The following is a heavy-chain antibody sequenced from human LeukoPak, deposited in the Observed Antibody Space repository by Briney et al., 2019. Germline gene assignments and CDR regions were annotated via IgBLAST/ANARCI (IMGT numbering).Heavy chain of an antibody. D-gene: IGHD2-21*02. CDR1: GGSISSSSYY. J-gene: IGHJ4*02. Sequence: SETLSLTCTVSGGSISSSSYYWGWIRQPPGKGLEWIGSIYYSGSTYYNPSLKSRVTISVDTSKNQFSLKLSSVTAADTAVYYCARDLGVTPDYWGQGTLVTVSS. V-gene: IGHV4-39*07. CDR2: IYYSGST. CDR3: ARDLGVTPDY.